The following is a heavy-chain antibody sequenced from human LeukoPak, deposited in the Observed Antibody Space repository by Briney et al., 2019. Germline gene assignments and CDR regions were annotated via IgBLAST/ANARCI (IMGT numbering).Heavy chain of an antibody. J-gene: IGHJ4*02. CDR3: ARGRGIAARGASFALAQRFDY. D-gene: IGHD6-6*01. V-gene: IGHV7-4-1*02. CDR2: INTNTGNP. Sequence: ASVKVSCKASGYTFTSYAMNWVRQAPGQGLEWMGWINTNTGNPTYAQGFTGRFVFSLDTSVSTAYLQISSLKAEDTAVYYCARGRGIAARGASFALAQRFDYWGQGTLVTVSS. CDR1: GYTFTSYA.